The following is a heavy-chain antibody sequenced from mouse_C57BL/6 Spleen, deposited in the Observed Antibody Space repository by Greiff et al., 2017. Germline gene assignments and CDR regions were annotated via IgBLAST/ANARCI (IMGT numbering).Heavy chain of an antibody. V-gene: IGHV5-4*01. CDR2: ISDGGSYT. Sequence: EVQLVESGGGLVKPGGSLKLSCAASGFTFSSYAMSWVRQTPEKRLEWVATISDGGSYTYYPDNVKGRFTISRDNAKNNLYLQMSHLKSEDTAMYYCARDRGGPHFDYWGQGTTLTVSS. J-gene: IGHJ2*01. CDR1: GFTFSSYA. CDR3: ARDRGGPHFDY. D-gene: IGHD1-1*02.